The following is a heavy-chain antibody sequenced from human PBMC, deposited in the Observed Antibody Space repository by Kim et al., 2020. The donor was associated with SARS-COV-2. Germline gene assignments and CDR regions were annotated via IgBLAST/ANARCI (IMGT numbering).Heavy chain of an antibody. D-gene: IGHD6-13*01. CDR3: AREKAAAGIRHDAFDI. CDR1: GGSISSSNW. V-gene: IGHV4-4*02. Sequence: SETLSLTCAVSGGSISSSNWWSWVRQPPGKGLEWIGEIYHSGSTNYNPSLKSRVTISVDKSKNQFSLKLSSVTAADTAVYYCAREKAAAGIRHDAFDIWGQGTMVTVSS. CDR2: IYHSGST. J-gene: IGHJ3*02.